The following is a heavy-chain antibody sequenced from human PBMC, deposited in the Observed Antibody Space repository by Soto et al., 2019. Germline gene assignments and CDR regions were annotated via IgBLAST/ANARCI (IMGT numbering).Heavy chain of an antibody. J-gene: IGHJ4*02. D-gene: IGHD2-15*01. V-gene: IGHV3-15*01. CDR2: IKSKSVGGTT. Sequence: EVQLVESGGGLVKPGGSLTLSCAASGFSFSNVWMSWVRQAPGKGLEWVGHIKSKSVGGTTDYTAPVKGRFNISRDDSKGTLYLQMNSLTTEDTAVYYCTTYSTQTFCDGGPCYSVQTKIQDVWGPGIVVTVS. CDR1: GFSFSNVW. CDR3: TTYSTQTFCDGGPCYSVQTKIQDV.